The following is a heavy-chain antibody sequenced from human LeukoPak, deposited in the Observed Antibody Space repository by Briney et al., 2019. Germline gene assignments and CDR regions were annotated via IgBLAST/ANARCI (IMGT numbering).Heavy chain of an antibody. CDR1: GFTFDDYG. CDR2: INWNGGST. J-gene: IGHJ4*02. V-gene: IGHV3-20*04. Sequence: PGGSLRLSCATSGFTFDDYGMSWVRQAPGKGLEWVSGINWNGGSTGYADSVKGRFSISRDNAKNALYLQMNSLRAEDTALYYCASGPGLMVYAFDYWGQGTLVTVSS. D-gene: IGHD2-8*01. CDR3: ASGPGLMVYAFDY.